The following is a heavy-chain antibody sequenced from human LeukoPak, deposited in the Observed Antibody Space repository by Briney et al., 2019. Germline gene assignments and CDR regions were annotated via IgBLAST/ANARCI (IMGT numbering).Heavy chain of an antibody. Sequence: ASVKVSCKASGYTFTSYGISWVRQAPGQGLEWMGWISGYNGYTHYAHNLQGRVTMTTDTSTSTAYMELRSLRSDDTAVYYCARDSGMVRGTVDYWGQGTLVTVSS. CDR2: ISGYNGYT. J-gene: IGHJ4*02. D-gene: IGHD3-10*01. V-gene: IGHV1-18*01. CDR1: GYTFTSYG. CDR3: ARDSGMVRGTVDY.